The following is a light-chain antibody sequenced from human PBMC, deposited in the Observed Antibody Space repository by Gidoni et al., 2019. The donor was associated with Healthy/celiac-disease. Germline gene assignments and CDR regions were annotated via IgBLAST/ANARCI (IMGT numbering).Light chain of an antibody. J-gene: IGKJ3*01. V-gene: IGKV1-12*01. Sequence: DIQMTQSPSSVSASVGDRVTIPCRASQGISRWLAWYQQKPGKATKLLIYAASSLQSGVPSSFSGSGSGTDFTLTISSLQPEVFATYYCQQANSFPFTFGPGTKVDIK. CDR3: QQANSFPFT. CDR2: AAS. CDR1: QGISRW.